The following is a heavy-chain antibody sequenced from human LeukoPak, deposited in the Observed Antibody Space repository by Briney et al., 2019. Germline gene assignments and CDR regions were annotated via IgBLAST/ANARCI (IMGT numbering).Heavy chain of an antibody. V-gene: IGHV3-23*01. Sequence: GGSLRLSCEGSGFTFSGYAMTWVRQAPGKGLEWVSIVSGSGATTYYADSVKGRFTISRDNSKNTVYLQMNNLRAEDTAVYYCANLYGDYVDGWFDPWGQGTLVTVSS. CDR2: VSGSGATT. CDR3: ANLYGDYVDGWFDP. D-gene: IGHD4-17*01. CDR1: GFTFSGYA. J-gene: IGHJ5*02.